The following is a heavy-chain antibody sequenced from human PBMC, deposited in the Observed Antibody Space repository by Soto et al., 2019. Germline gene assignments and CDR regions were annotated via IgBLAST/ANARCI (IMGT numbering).Heavy chain of an antibody. J-gene: IGHJ6*02. CDR1: GYNFTTYG. CDR3: ARDHDYGDYVPYYYYYGMEV. Sequence: ASVKVSCKSSGYNFTTYGVAWVRQAPGQGLEWMGIINPSGGSTSYAQKFQGRVTMTRDTSTSTVYMELSSLRSEDTAVYYCARDHDYGDYVPYYYYYGMEVWGQGTTVTVSS. V-gene: IGHV1-46*01. D-gene: IGHD4-17*01. CDR2: INPSGGST.